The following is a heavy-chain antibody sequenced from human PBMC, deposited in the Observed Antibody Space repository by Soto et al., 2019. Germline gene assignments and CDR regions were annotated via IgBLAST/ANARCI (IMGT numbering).Heavy chain of an antibody. V-gene: IGHV3-48*02. J-gene: IGHJ6*02. Sequence: WGSLRLSCAASGFTLSSYWLSWVRQAPGKGLEWVSYLSSSSSTIYYADSVKGRFTISRDNAKNSLYLQMNSLRDVDTAVYYCARDRISCGGGSCYLHLYGMDVWGQGTTVTVSS. CDR2: LSSSSSTI. CDR3: ARDRISCGGGSCYLHLYGMDV. CDR1: GFTLSSYW. D-gene: IGHD2-15*01.